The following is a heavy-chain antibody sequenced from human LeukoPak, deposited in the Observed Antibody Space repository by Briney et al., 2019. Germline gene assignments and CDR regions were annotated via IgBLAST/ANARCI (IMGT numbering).Heavy chain of an antibody. CDR3: ARERLVHLATVFDS. J-gene: IGHJ4*02. CDR1: GGSVSSGSYY. CDR2: IYYRGST. Sequence: SETLSLTCTVSGGSVSSGSYYWSWIRQPPGKGLEWLGYIYYRGSTNYTPSLKSRISMSVDTSKNQFSLKLTSVTAADTAVYYCARERLVHLATVFDSWGQGTLVAVSS. V-gene: IGHV4-61*01. D-gene: IGHD1-1*01.